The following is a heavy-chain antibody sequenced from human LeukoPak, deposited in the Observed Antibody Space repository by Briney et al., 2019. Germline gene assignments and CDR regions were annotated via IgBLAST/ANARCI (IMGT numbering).Heavy chain of an antibody. J-gene: IGHJ6*03. D-gene: IGHD1-26*01. Sequence: SVKVSCKASGGTFSSYAISWVRQAPGQGLEWMGGIIPIFGTANYAQKFQGRVTITADESTSTAYMELSSLRSEDTAVYYCARDGIGGSYVDSYYYYMDVWGKGTTVTISS. CDR1: GGTFSSYA. V-gene: IGHV1-69*13. CDR3: ARDGIGGSYVDSYYYYMDV. CDR2: IIPIFGTA.